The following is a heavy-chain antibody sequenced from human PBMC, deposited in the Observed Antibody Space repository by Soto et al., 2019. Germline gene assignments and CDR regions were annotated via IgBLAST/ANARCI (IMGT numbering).Heavy chain of an antibody. CDR2: MNPNNADT. CDR1: GYSFTSYH. CDR3: ARGGKVRPLVYYYAMDV. Sequence: ASVKVSCKASGYSFTSYHINWVRQAPGQGLEWMGWMNPNNADTGYAQKFQGRVTLTRSSSITTAYMELSSLKSEDTATYCCARGGKVRPLVYYYAMDVWGQGXTVTVYS. V-gene: IGHV1-8*01. J-gene: IGHJ6*02.